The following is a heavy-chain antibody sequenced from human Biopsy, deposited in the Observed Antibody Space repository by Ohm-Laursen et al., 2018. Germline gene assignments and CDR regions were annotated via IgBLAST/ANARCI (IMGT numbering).Heavy chain of an antibody. V-gene: IGHV3-33*06. CDR2: IWYDGTNE. CDR3: AKVHDSGYCYYSMDV. D-gene: IGHD3-16*01. CDR1: GFSFSDYG. Sequence: SLRLSCAASGFSFSDYGMHWVRQALGRGLEWVAVIWYDGTNEYYAESVEGRFTISRDNSKNMVYLQMGSLTVEDTAVYYCAKVHDSGYCYYSMDVWGQGTTVTVSS. J-gene: IGHJ6*03.